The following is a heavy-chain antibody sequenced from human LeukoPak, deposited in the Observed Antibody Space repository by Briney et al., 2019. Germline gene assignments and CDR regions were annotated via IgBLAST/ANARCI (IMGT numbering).Heavy chain of an antibody. CDR1: GYTFTDYY. CDR2: VNPDTGGT. V-gene: IGHV1-2*06. J-gene: IGHJ4*02. CDR3: ARVGPTSYFDY. Sequence: ASVKVSCKASGYTFTDYYVHWVQQAPGQGLEWMGRVNPDTGGTNYAQKFQGRGTMTRDTSINTAYMELSRLTPDDTAIYYCARVGPTSYFDYWGQGTLVTVSS.